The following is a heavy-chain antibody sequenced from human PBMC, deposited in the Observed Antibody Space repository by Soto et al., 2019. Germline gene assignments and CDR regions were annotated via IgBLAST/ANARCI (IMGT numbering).Heavy chain of an antibody. Sequence: SETLSLTCTVSGGSISSGGYDWTWIRQHPGKGLEWIGYNYYSGIAYYNPSLKSRVTISLDTSKNQFSLKLSSVTAADTAVYYCARGSSIAGLYYGMDVWGQGTTVTVSS. J-gene: IGHJ6*02. CDR2: NYYSGIA. CDR1: GGSISSGGYD. V-gene: IGHV4-31*03. CDR3: ARGSSIAGLYYGMDV. D-gene: IGHD6-6*01.